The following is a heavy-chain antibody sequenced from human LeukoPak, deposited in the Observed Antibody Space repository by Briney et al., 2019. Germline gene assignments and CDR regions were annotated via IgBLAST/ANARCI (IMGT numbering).Heavy chain of an antibody. J-gene: IGHJ5*02. CDR3: ARGHGPYYYGSGNNWFDP. CDR2: IKQDGSEK. D-gene: IGHD3-10*01. Sequence: GGSLRLSCAASGFTFSSYWMSWVRQAPGKGLEWVANIKQDGSEKYYVDSVKGRFTISRDNAKNSLYLQMNSLRAEDTAVYYCARGHGPYYYGSGNNWFDPWGQGTLVTVSS. CDR1: GFTFSSYW. V-gene: IGHV3-7*05.